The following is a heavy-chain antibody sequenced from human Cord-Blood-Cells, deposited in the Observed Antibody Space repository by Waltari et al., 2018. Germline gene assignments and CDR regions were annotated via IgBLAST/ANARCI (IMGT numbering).Heavy chain of an antibody. V-gene: IGHV3-23*01. Sequence: EVQLLESGGGLVQPGGSLSRSCAASGFTFSSYAMSRVGQAPGKGLEWVSAIRGSGGSTYYADSVKGRFTISRDNSKNTLYLQMNSLRAEDTAVYYCAKEGGFGTMIVVANDAFDIWGQGTMVTVSS. J-gene: IGHJ3*02. CDR3: AKEGGFGTMIVVANDAFDI. D-gene: IGHD3-22*01. CDR2: IRGSGGST. CDR1: GFTFSSYA.